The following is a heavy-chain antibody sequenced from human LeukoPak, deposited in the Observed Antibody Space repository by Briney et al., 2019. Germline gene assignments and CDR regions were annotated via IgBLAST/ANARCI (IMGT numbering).Heavy chain of an antibody. V-gene: IGHV4-4*07. CDR2: IYTSGGT. J-gene: IGHJ6*03. D-gene: IGHD2-2*01. CDR3: ARAGHCTSSTSCYYYYYMDV. Sequence: SETLSLTCTVSGGSISSYYWNWIRQPAGKGLEWIGRIYTSGGTNYSPSLKSRVTMSVDTHNNQFSVKLSSVTGADTAVYYCARAGHCTSSTSCYYYYYMDVWGKGTTVTVSS. CDR1: GGSISSYY.